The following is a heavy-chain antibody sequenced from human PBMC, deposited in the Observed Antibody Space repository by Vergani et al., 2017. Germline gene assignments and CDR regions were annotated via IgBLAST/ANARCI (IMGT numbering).Heavy chain of an antibody. D-gene: IGHD3-10*01. CDR2: ISWNSGSI. J-gene: IGHJ4*02. V-gene: IGHV3-9*01. Sequence: EVQLVESGGGLVQPGRSLRLSCAASGFTFDDYAMHWVRHAPGKGLGWVSGISWNSGSIGYADSVKGRFTIARDNAKNSLYLQMNSLRAEDTALYYCAKDPSTYYYGSGRFDYWGQGTLVTVSS. CDR1: GFTFDDYA. CDR3: AKDPSTYYYGSGRFDY.